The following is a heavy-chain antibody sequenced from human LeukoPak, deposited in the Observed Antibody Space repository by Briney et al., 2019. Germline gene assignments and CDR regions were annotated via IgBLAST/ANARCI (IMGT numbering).Heavy chain of an antibody. CDR1: GYIFTNFG. J-gene: IGHJ4*02. CDR2: ISGYNGNT. V-gene: IGHV1-18*01. D-gene: IGHD3-10*01. Sequence: ASVKVSCKASGYIFTNFGISWMRQARGQGLEWMGWISGYNGNTKYVQKFQGRVTMTTDTSTSTAYMELRSLRSDDTAVYYCARDTYYYGSGSYGLDYWGQGTLVTVSS. CDR3: ARDTYYYGSGSYGLDY.